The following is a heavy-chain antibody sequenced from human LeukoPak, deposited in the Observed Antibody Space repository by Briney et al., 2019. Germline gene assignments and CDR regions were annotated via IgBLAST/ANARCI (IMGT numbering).Heavy chain of an antibody. D-gene: IGHD6-13*01. CDR1: GFTFSSYT. V-gene: IGHV3-21*01. Sequence: GGSLRLSCAASGFTFSSYTMSWVRQAPGKGLEWVSSISSTSSYIYYADSVKGRFTISGDNAKNSLYLQMNSLRAEDTAVYYCARDWSSSWYRVIDYYYMDVWGKGTTVTISS. CDR3: ARDWSSSWYRVIDYYYMDV. CDR2: ISSTSSYI. J-gene: IGHJ6*03.